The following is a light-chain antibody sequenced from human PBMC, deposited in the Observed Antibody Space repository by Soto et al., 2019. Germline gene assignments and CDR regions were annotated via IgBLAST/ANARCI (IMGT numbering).Light chain of an antibody. CDR2: GAS. CDR3: QQYGSSPCT. V-gene: IGKV3-20*01. J-gene: IGKJ2*02. CDR1: QSVSSSY. Sequence: EIVLTQSPGTLSLSPGERATLSCRASQSVSSSYLAWYRQKPGPAPRLLIYGASSRPTGIPNRVSGSGSGTDFTLTIHRLEPEDFAVYYCQQYGSSPCTFGQGTKLQIK.